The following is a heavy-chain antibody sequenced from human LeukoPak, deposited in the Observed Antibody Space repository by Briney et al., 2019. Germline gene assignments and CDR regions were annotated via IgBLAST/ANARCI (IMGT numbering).Heavy chain of an antibody. J-gene: IGHJ6*03. D-gene: IGHD6-6*01. CDR3: ARGPIQYSSSDYYYYYMDV. V-gene: IGHV1-8*03. CDR2: MNSNSGNT. CDR1: GFTFTSYD. Sequence: GASVMVSCKASGFTFTSYDINWARQATGQGLEWMGWMNSNSGNTGYAQKFQGRVTITRNTSISTAYMELSSLRSEDTAVYYCARGPIQYSSSDYYYYYMDVWGKGTTVTVSS.